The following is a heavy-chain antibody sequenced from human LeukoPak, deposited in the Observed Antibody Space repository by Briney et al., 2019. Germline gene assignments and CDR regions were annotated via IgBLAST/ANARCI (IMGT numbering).Heavy chain of an antibody. D-gene: IGHD3-22*01. CDR1: GFSFSKAW. V-gene: IGHV4-4*02. CDR3: ARDTDSSGYYFDY. CDR2: IYYSGST. Sequence: GSLRLSCAASGFSFSKAWMSWVRQAPGKGLEWIGSIYYSGSTYYNPSLKSRVTISVDTSKNQFSLKLSSVTAADTAVYYCARDTDSSGYYFDYWGQGTLVTVSS. J-gene: IGHJ4*02.